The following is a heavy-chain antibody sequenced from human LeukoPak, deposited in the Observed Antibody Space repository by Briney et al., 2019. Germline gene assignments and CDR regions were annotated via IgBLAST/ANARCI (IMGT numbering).Heavy chain of an antibody. D-gene: IGHD2-15*01. CDR1: GFTFDDYG. J-gene: IGHJ3*02. CDR3: AREGSGDAFDI. CDR2: INWNGGST. Sequence: GGSLRLSCAASGFTFDDYGMGWVRQAAGKGLEWVSGINWNGGSTGYADSVKGRFTISRDNAKNSLYLQMNSLRAEDTALYHCAREGSGDAFDIWGQGTMVTVSS. V-gene: IGHV3-20*01.